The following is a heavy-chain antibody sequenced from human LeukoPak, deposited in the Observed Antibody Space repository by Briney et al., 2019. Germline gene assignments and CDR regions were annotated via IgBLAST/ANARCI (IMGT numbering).Heavy chain of an antibody. Sequence: GGSLRLSCAASGFTFDDYAMHWVRQAPGKGLEWVAVISYDGSNKYYADSVKGRFTISRDNSKNTLYLQMNSLRAEDTAVYYCARDRDLVVVAARLGYFDYWGQGTLVTVSS. CDR1: GFTFDDYA. J-gene: IGHJ4*02. D-gene: IGHD2-15*01. V-gene: IGHV3-30*04. CDR3: ARDRDLVVVAARLGYFDY. CDR2: ISYDGSNK.